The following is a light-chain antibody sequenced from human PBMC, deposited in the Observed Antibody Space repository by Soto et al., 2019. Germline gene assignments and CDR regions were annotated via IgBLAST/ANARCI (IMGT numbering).Light chain of an antibody. J-gene: IGKJ5*01. CDR2: LTS. CDR3: MQALETPLT. CDR1: QSLLHSNGFYY. Sequence: DIVLTQSPLSLPVTPGEPASISCRSSQSLLHSNGFYYLEWYLQKPGQSPQXXFYLTSVRASGVPHRFSGSGSGTDFTLYISRVEAEDVGVYYCMQALETPLTFGQGTRLEIK. V-gene: IGKV2-28*01.